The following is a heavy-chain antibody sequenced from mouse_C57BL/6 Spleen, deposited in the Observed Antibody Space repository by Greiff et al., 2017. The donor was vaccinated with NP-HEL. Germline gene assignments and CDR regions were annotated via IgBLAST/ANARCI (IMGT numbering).Heavy chain of an antibody. CDR3: ARDYGSSWFDY. D-gene: IGHD1-1*01. CDR2: IHPSDSET. V-gene: IGHV1-74*01. CDR1: GYTFTSYW. J-gene: IGHJ3*01. Sequence: QVQLKQPGAELVKPGASVKVSCKASGYTFTSYWMHWVKQRPGQGLEWIGRIHPSDSETNYNQKFKGKATLTVDKSSSTAYMQLSSLTSEDSAVYYCARDYGSSWFDYWGQGTLVTVSA.